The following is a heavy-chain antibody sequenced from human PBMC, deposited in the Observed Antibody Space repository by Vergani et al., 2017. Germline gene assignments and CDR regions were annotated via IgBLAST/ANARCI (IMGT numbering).Heavy chain of an antibody. Sequence: QVQLVESGGGLVKPGGSLRLSCAASGFSFSDHYMTWIRQAPGKGLEWVSYISNSGNTIEYADSVKGRFSISRDNSKNTLYLQMNSLRAEDTAVYYCARDRVDIVATTTYYYYYYGMDVWGQGTTVTVSS. CDR1: GFSFSDHY. CDR2: ISNSGNTI. V-gene: IGHV3-11*01. CDR3: ARDRVDIVATTTYYYYYYGMDV. J-gene: IGHJ6*02. D-gene: IGHD5-12*01.